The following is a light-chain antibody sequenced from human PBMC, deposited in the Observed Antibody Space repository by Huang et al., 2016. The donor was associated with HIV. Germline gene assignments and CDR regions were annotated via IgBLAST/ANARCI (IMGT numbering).Light chain of an antibody. V-gene: IGKV3-20*01. CDR1: QSVISDY. CDR3: HLYGASPPDP. J-gene: IGKJ2*01. Sequence: EIVLTQFSGTLSLSPGERATLSCRTSQSVISDYLAWYQQKPGQAPRLLIYGTSNRATGIPDRFTGGRSWTDFTLTISGIEPEDFAMYYCHLYGASPPDPFGQGTKLEIK. CDR2: GTS.